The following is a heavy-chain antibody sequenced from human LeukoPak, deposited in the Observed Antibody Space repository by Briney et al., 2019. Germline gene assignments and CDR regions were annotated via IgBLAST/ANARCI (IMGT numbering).Heavy chain of an antibody. Sequence: GGSLRLSCTASEFTFSSYWMTWVRQVPGEGLEWVANIKEDGSEKYYVDSVEGRFTISRDNAKNSLYLQMNSLRAEDMALYYCAKDQSYDFWRRGAFDIWGQGTMVTVSS. CDR2: IKEDGSEK. V-gene: IGHV3-7*03. CDR3: AKDQSYDFWRRGAFDI. CDR1: EFTFSSYW. D-gene: IGHD3-3*01. J-gene: IGHJ3*02.